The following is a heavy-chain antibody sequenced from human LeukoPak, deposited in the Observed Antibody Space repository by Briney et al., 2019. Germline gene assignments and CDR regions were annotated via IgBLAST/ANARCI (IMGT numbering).Heavy chain of an antibody. CDR3: ANQLNDYGDYYFDY. J-gene: IGHJ4*02. CDR2: ISGSGGST. V-gene: IGHV3-23*01. CDR1: GFTFSSYA. Sequence: GGSLRLSCAAFGFTFSSYAMSWVRQAPGKGLEWVSAISGSGGSTYYPDSVKGRFTISRDNSKNTLYLQMNSLRAEDTAVYYCANQLNDYGDYYFDYWGQGTLVTVSS. D-gene: IGHD4-17*01.